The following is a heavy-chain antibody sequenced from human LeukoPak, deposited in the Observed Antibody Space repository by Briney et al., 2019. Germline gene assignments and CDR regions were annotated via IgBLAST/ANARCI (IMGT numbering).Heavy chain of an antibody. CDR3: ARFTPTAMVTVDY. J-gene: IGHJ4*02. CDR1: GFTFSSYS. V-gene: IGHV3-21*01. Sequence: GGSLRLSCAASGFTFSSYSMNWVRQAPGKGLEWVSSISSSSSHIYYADSVKGRFTISRDNAKNSLYLQMNSLRAEDTAVYYCARFTPTAMVTVDYWGQGTLVTVSS. D-gene: IGHD5-18*01. CDR2: ISSSSSHI.